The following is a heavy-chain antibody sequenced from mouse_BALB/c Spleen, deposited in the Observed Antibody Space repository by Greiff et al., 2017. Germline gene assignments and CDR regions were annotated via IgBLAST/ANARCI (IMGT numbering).Heavy chain of an antibody. CDR3: ARHGNYYFDY. Sequence: QVQLQQSGAELVKPGASVKLSCKASGYTFTSYDINWVRQRPEQGLGWIGWIFPGDGSTKYNEKFKGKATLTTDKSSSTAYMQLSRLTSEDSAVYFCARHGNYYFDYWGQGTTLTVSS. J-gene: IGHJ2*01. CDR2: IFPGDGST. CDR1: GYTFTSYD. V-gene: IGHV1-85*01. D-gene: IGHD2-1*01.